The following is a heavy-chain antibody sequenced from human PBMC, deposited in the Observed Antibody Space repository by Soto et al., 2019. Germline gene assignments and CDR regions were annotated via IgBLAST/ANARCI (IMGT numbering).Heavy chain of an antibody. CDR2: IGGSGGDT. CDR1: GFPFSSYA. D-gene: IGHD3-3*01. CDR3: ARRTWRGRADY. V-gene: IGHV3-23*01. J-gene: IGHJ4*02. Sequence: GGSLRLSCAASGFPFSSYAMSWVRQAPGKGLEWVSGIGGSGGDTYYADSVKGRVTVSRDNAENTLSLQLNSLRVEDTAIYYCARRTWRGRADYWGQGILVTVSS.